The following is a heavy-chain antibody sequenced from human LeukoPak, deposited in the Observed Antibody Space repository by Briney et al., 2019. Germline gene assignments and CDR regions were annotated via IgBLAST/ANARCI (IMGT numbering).Heavy chain of an antibody. D-gene: IGHD1-26*01. Sequence: ASVKVSCKASASTFTSSTFSWVRQAPGQGLEWMGWINANHGNTNYAQRVQDRVTLTTDTSTTTAYMELRSLRPDDTAVYYCARAPIGSYIAFDIWGQGTTVIVSS. CDR3: ARAPIGSYIAFDI. V-gene: IGHV1-18*01. J-gene: IGHJ3*02. CDR1: ASTFTSST. CDR2: INANHGNT.